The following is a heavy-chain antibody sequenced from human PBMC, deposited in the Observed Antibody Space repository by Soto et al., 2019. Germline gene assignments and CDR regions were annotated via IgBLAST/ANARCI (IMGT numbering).Heavy chain of an antibody. Sequence: PSETLSLTCTVSGGSISSSYWSWIRQPPGKGLEWLAYIYDDGSANYNHSLKSRATISLDMSKNQFSLKLTSVTAADTAVYYCARDKYCSGGSCRKNWFDPWGQGTLVTVSS. CDR2: IYDDGSA. CDR3: ARDKYCSGGSCRKNWFDP. CDR1: GGSISSSY. J-gene: IGHJ5*02. D-gene: IGHD2-15*01. V-gene: IGHV4-59*01.